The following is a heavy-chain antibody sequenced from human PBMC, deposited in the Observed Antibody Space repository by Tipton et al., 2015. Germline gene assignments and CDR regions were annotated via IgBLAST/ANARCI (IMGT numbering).Heavy chain of an antibody. D-gene: IGHD6-6*01. CDR3: AREYSGSSNWFDP. V-gene: IGHV4-38-2*01. CDR1: AYSISSDYY. CDR2: IYHSGST. Sequence: TLSLTCAVSAYSISSDYYWGWIRQPPGKGLEWIGEIYHSGSTNYNPSLKTRVTISGDTSKNQFSLELNSVTAADTAVYYCAREYSGSSNWFDPWGQGTLVTVSS. J-gene: IGHJ5*02.